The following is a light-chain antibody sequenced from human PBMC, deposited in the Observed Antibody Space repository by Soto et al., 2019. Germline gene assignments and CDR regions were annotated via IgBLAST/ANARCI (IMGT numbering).Light chain of an antibody. CDR1: QSVSSSY. J-gene: IGKJ3*01. CDR3: QQYGSSGFT. CDR2: XXX. V-gene: IGKV3-20*01. Sequence: EIVLTQSPGTLSLSPGERATLSCRASQSVSSSYLAWYQQKPGQAPRXXXXXXXXXXXXXXXXXSGSGSGTDFTLTISRLEPEDFAVYYCQQYGSSGFTFGPGT.